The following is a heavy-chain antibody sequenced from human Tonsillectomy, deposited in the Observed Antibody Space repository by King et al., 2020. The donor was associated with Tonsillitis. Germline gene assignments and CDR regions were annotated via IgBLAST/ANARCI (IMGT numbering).Heavy chain of an antibody. D-gene: IGHD2-2*01. V-gene: IGHV3-9*01. CDR3: AKDKTRSLPAAIDY. J-gene: IGHJ4*02. Sequence: VQLVESGGGLVQPGRSLRLSCAASGFTFADYAMHWVLQAPGKGLEWVSGISWNSGSIGYADSVKGRFTISRANAQNSLYLQMNSLRAEDTALYYCAKDKTRSLPAAIDYWRQGPLVTVSS. CDR1: GFTFADYA. CDR2: ISWNSGSI.